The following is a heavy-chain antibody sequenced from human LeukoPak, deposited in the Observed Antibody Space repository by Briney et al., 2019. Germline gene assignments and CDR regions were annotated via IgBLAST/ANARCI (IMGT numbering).Heavy chain of an antibody. CDR2: VAADGSET. Sequence: GGSLRLSCSVSGFTFSYFWMSWVRQAPGKGPEWVANVAADGSETYYVDSVKGRFAISRDNTKNSLYLQLNSLRVDDTAIYYCATISQYALDFWGQGTLVTVSS. J-gene: IGHJ4*02. CDR1: GFTFSYFW. CDR3: ATISQYALDF. D-gene: IGHD2/OR15-2a*01. V-gene: IGHV3-7*01.